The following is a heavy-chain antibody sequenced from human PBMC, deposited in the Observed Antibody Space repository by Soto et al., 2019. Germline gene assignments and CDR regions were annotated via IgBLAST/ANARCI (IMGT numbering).Heavy chain of an antibody. Sequence: PSETLSLTCAVSGYSISSSNWWGWIRQPPGKGLEWIGNIYYSGSAYYNPSLKSRVTMSVDTSKNQFSLKLTSVTAVDTAVYYCARGDYAKAFDIWGQGTTVTV. J-gene: IGHJ3*02. CDR1: GYSISSSNW. V-gene: IGHV4-28*03. CDR3: ARGDYAKAFDI. CDR2: IYYSGSA. D-gene: IGHD2-2*01.